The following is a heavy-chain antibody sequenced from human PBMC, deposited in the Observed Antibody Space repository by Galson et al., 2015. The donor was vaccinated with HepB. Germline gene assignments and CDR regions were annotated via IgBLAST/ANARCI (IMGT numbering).Heavy chain of an antibody. V-gene: IGHV1-18*01. Sequence: SVKVSCKASGYTFTSFGITWVRQAPGQGLEWVGWISGSNGNTKYGQKFQGRVTLTTETSTNTVYMNLRSLRSDDTAVYYCASQGDGRWDGFGLWGQGTMVTVSS. CDR1: GYTFTSFG. CDR2: ISGSNGNT. D-gene: IGHD3/OR15-3a*01. J-gene: IGHJ3*01. CDR3: ASQGDGRWDGFGL.